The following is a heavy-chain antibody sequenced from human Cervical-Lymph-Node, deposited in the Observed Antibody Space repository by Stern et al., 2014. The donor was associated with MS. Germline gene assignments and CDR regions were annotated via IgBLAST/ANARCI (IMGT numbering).Heavy chain of an antibody. CDR2: INTSDGDT. Sequence: MQLVESGAEVKKPGASVNVSCVTSGYTFTTYYVHWVRQAPGQGLEWMGIINTSDGDTSHTRRFQDRVTMTRDTSASTVYLKLSSLKSEDTAVYYYARQRTTGHMDFDYWGQGTLVTVSS. D-gene: IGHD1-1*01. J-gene: IGHJ4*02. CDR1: GYTFTTYY. V-gene: IGHV1-46*01. CDR3: ARQRTTGHMDFDY.